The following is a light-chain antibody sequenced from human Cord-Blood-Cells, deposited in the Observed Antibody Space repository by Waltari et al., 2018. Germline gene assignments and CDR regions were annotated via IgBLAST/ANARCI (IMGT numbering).Light chain of an antibody. V-gene: IGLV2-11*01. CDR2: DVS. CDR1: RSDVGGSNY. Sequence: QSALTQPRSVSGSPGPSVTISCTATRSDVGGSNYVSWYQQHPGKAPKLMIYDVSKRPSGVPDRFSGSKSGNTASLTISGLQAEDEADYYCCSYAGSYTFVFGTGTKVTVL. CDR3: CSYAGSYTFV. J-gene: IGLJ1*01.